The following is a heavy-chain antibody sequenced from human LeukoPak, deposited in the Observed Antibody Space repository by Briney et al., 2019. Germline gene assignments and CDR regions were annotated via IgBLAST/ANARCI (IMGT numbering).Heavy chain of an antibody. CDR1: GFTFSSYG. D-gene: IGHD3-3*01. Sequence: PGGSLRLSCTASGFTFSSYGMHWVHQAPGKGLEWVTVISYDGSNKYFADSVKGRFTISRDNSKNTLFLQMNSLRAEDTAVYYCAKDMTQFWSGPDYWGQGTLVTVSS. CDR2: ISYDGSNK. J-gene: IGHJ4*02. V-gene: IGHV3-30*18. CDR3: AKDMTQFWSGPDY.